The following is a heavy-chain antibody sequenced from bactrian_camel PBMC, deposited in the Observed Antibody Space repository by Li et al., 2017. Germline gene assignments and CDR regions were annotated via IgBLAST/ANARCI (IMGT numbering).Heavy chain of an antibody. CDR1: DSTYDRGYC. J-gene: IGHJ4*01. D-gene: IGHD2*01. Sequence: HVQLVESGGGSVRAGGSLRLSCAASDSTYDRGYCMAWFRQAPGKEREGVAAICGSGYTDYAGSVAGRFTVSKDNAKNALYLQMNNLKPEDSAVYYCAPRDTVPVAPGCERGQGTQVTVS. CDR3: APRDTVPVAPGCE. V-gene: IGHV3S55*01. CDR2: ICGSGYT.